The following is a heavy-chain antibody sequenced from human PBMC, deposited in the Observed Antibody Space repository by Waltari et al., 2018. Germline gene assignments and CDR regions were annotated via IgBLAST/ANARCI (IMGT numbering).Heavy chain of an antibody. CDR1: GFTFRRSA. V-gene: IGHV3-33*01. D-gene: IGHD6-13*01. Sequence: QVQLVESGGGVVQPGRSLRLSCAGSGFTFRRSARHWVRQAPGKGLGWVAVMWYDGSNKYYADSVKGRFTISRDNSKNTLYLQMNSLRAEDTAVYYCARDLGRAAAGTFDHWGQGTLVTVSS. J-gene: IGHJ4*02. CDR3: ARDLGRAAAGTFDH. CDR2: MWYDGSNK.